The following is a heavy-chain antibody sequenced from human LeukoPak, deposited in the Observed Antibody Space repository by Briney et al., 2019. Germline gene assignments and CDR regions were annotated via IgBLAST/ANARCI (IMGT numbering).Heavy chain of an antibody. D-gene: IGHD3-10*01. J-gene: IGHJ4*02. CDR2: IYSSGTT. CDR3: AREGVAGFGEFYWGY. CDR1: GFTVSSSY. Sequence: PGGSLRLSCAASGFTVSSSYMSWVRQAPGKGLEWVSIIYSSGTTYYADSVKGRFTISRDNSKNTLYLQMNRLRAEDTAVYYCAREGVAGFGEFYWGYWGQGTLVNGSS. V-gene: IGHV3-53*01.